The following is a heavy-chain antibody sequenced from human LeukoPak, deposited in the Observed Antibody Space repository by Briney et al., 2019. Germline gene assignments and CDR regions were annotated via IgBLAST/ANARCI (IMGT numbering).Heavy chain of an antibody. CDR3: ARGPAYYYDSSGAYYFDY. Sequence: ASVKVSCKASGYTFASYGISWVRQAPGQGLEWMGWISAYNGNTNYAQKLQGRVTMTTDTSTSTAYMELRSLRSDDTAVYYCARGPAYYYDSSGAYYFDYWGQGTLVTVSS. J-gene: IGHJ4*02. D-gene: IGHD3-22*01. CDR2: ISAYNGNT. V-gene: IGHV1-18*01. CDR1: GYTFASYG.